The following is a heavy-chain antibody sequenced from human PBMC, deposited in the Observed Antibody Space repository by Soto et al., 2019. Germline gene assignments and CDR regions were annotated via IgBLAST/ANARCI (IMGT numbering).Heavy chain of an antibody. J-gene: IGHJ6*02. CDR1: GFTVGDYA. Sequence: GGAPRVLSTPAGFTVGDYAMSWFRQAPGKGLEWVGFIRSKAYGGTTEYAASVKGRFTISRDDSKSIAYLQMNSLKTEDTAVYYCLTVGYCTNGVCGLDGMDVWGQVATFPV. CDR2: IRSKAYGGTT. CDR3: LTVGYCTNGVCGLDGMDV. D-gene: IGHD2-8*01. V-gene: IGHV3-49*03.